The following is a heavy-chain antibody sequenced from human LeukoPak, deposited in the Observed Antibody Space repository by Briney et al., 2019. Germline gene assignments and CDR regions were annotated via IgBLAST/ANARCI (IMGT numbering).Heavy chain of an antibody. CDR1: GFTFSSYE. CDR2: ISSSGSTI. CDR3: AKLLSPPDPFDY. Sequence: GGSLRLSCAASGFTFSSYEMNWVRQAPGKGLEWVSYISSSGSTIYYADSVKGRFTISRDNAKNSLYLQMNSLRAEDTAVYYCAKLLSPPDPFDYWGQGTLVTVSS. D-gene: IGHD3-22*01. J-gene: IGHJ4*02. V-gene: IGHV3-48*03.